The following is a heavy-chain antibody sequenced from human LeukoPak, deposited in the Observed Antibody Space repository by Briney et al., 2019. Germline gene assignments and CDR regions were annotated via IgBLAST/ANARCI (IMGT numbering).Heavy chain of an antibody. V-gene: IGHV3-7*04. CDR2: IKQDGSEK. Sequence: GGSLRLSCAASGFTLRNYWMSWVRQAPGKGLEWVANIKQDGSEKYYVDSVKGRFTISRDNARDSLYLQMNSLRVGDTALYYCARDYNGHFDYWGQGTLVTVSS. CDR1: GFTLRNYW. D-gene: IGHD2-8*01. CDR3: ARDYNGHFDY. J-gene: IGHJ4*02.